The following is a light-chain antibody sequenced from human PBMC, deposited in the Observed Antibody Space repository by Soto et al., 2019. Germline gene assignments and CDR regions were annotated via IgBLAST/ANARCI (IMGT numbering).Light chain of an antibody. J-gene: IGLJ2*01. CDR1: SSDVGGYNY. CDR2: DVS. V-gene: IGLV2-11*01. Sequence: QSALTQPRSVSGSPGQSVTISCTGTSSDVGGYNYVSWYQQHPGKAPKFMIYDVSKRPSGVPDRFSGSKSGNTASLTISGLQAEDEADYYCCSYAGSYTEVFGGGTKVTV. CDR3: CSYAGSYTEV.